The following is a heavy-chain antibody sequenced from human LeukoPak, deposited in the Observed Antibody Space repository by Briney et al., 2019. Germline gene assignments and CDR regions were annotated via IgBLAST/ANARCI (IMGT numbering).Heavy chain of an antibody. J-gene: IGHJ4*02. V-gene: IGHV3-48*01. CDR2: ISSSGSTI. Sequence: GGSLRLSCAASGFTFSSYSMNWVRQAPGKGLEWVSYISSSGSTIYYAGSVKGRFTVSRDNAKNSLYLQMNSLRAEDTAVYFCARGAVAAKGPPYWGQGTLVTVSS. CDR3: ARGAVAAKGPPY. D-gene: IGHD6-19*01. CDR1: GFTFSSYS.